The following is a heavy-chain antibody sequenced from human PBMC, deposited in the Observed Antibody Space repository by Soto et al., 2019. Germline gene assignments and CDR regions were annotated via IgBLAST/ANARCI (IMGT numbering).Heavy chain of an antibody. CDR2: IYSGGST. CDR3: ARTPGPARGCWFDP. Sequence: GGSLRLSCAASGFTVSSNYMSWVRQAPGKGLEWVSVIYSGGSTYYADSVKGRFTISRHNSKNTLYLQMNSLRAEDTAVYYCARTPGPARGCWFDPWGQGTLVTVSS. V-gene: IGHV3-53*04. J-gene: IGHJ5*02. D-gene: IGHD3-10*01. CDR1: GFTVSSNY.